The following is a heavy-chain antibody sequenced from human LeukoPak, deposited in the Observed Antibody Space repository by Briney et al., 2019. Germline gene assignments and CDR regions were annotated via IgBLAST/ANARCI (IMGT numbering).Heavy chain of an antibody. CDR1: GFTFSSYG. CDR2: ISYDGSNK. V-gene: IGHV3-30*18. Sequence: PGGSLRLSCAASGFTFSSYGMHWVRQAPGKGLEWVAVISYDGSNKYYADSVKGRFTISRDNSKNTLCLQMNSLRAEDTAVYYCAKSFGGYDGGYYYGMDVWGQGTTVTVSS. D-gene: IGHD5-12*01. J-gene: IGHJ6*02. CDR3: AKSFGGYDGGYYYGMDV.